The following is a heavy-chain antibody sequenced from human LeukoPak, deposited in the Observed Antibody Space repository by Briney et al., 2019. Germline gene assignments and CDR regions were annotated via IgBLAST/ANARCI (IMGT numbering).Heavy chain of an antibody. CDR1: GYNFTSYG. CDR2: ISAYNGNT. Sequence: ASVKVSCKASGYNFTSYGISWVRRAPGQGLEWMGWISAYNGNTNYAQKLQARVTMTTDTSTSTAYMELRSLRSDDTAVYYCARDQGFGESRHIDYWGQGTLVTVSS. V-gene: IGHV1-18*01. D-gene: IGHD3-10*01. CDR3: ARDQGFGESRHIDY. J-gene: IGHJ4*02.